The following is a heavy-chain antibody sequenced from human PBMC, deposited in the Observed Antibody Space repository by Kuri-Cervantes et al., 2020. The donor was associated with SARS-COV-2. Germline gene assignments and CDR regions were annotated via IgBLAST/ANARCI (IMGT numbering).Heavy chain of an antibody. V-gene: IGHV1-69*04. CDR1: GGTSSHYA. J-gene: IGHJ3*01. D-gene: IGHD4-11*01. CDR2: IIPILGTA. CDR3: ARGSATTVKMRDAFDF. Sequence: SVKVSCKASGGTSSHYAFSWVRQAPGQGLEWVGRIIPILGTADYAQKFQGRVTLTADKSTSTAYMELSSLRSEDTAVYYCARGSATTVKMRDAFDFWGQGTLVTVSS.